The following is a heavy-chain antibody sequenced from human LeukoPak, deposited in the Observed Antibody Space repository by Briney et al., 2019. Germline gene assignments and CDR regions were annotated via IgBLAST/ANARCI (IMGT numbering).Heavy chain of an antibody. Sequence: GGSLRLSCTASGFTFGDYAMSWFRQAPGKGLEWVGFIRSKAYGGTTEYAASVKGRFTISRDDSKSIAYLQMNSLKTEDTAVYYCTRSGVPAAIGYYYGMDVWGQGTTVTVSS. CDR3: TRSGVPAAIGYYYGMDV. CDR1: GFTFGDYA. J-gene: IGHJ6*02. V-gene: IGHV3-49*03. CDR2: IRSKAYGGTT. D-gene: IGHD2-2*01.